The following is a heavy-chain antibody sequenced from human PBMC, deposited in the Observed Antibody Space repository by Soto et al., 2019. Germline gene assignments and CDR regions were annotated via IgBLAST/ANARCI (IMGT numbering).Heavy chain of an antibody. CDR1: GGSISSYY. Sequence: SETLSLTGTVSGGSISSYYWSWIRQPPGKGLEWIGYIYYSGSTNYNPSLKSRVTISVDTSKNQFSLKLSSVTAADTAVYYCARATNYYGSGRFWFDPWGQGTLVTVSS. CDR3: ARATNYYGSGRFWFDP. CDR2: IYYSGST. V-gene: IGHV4-59*01. J-gene: IGHJ5*02. D-gene: IGHD3-10*01.